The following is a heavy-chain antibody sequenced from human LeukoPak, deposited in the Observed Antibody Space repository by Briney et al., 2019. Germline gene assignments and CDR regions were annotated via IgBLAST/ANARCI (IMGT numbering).Heavy chain of an antibody. Sequence: ASVKVSCKASGYTFTGYYMHWVRQAPGQRLEWMGWINAGNGNTKYSQKFQGRVTITRDTSASTAYMELSSLRSEDTAVYYCARDQLWGVDAFDIWGQGTMVTVSS. CDR2: INAGNGNT. CDR1: GYTFTGYY. J-gene: IGHJ3*02. CDR3: ARDQLWGVDAFDI. V-gene: IGHV1-3*01. D-gene: IGHD3-10*01.